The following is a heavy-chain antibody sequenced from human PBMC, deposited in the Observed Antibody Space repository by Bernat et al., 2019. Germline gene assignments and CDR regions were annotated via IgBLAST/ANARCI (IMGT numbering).Heavy chain of an antibody. CDR3: ARVGSGGRALEYFQH. J-gene: IGHJ1*01. CDR1: GFTVSSNY. Sequence: EVQLVESGGGLIQPGGSLRLSCAASGFTVSSNYMSWVRQAPGKGLEWVSVIYSGGSTYYADSVKGRFTISRDNSKNTLYLQMNSLRAEDTAVYYCARVGSGGRALEYFQHWGQGTLVTVCS. V-gene: IGHV3-53*01. CDR2: IYSGGST. D-gene: IGHD2-15*01.